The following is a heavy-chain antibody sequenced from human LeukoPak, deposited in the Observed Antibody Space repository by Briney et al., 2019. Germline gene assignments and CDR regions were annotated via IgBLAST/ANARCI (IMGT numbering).Heavy chain of an antibody. D-gene: IGHD4-17*01. CDR1: GFTFSSYS. V-gene: IGHV3-21*01. CDR2: ISSSSSYI. J-gene: IGHJ4*02. CDR3: VRDFSPTVNTPAY. Sequence: GGSLRLSCAASGFTFSSYSMNWVRQAPGKGLEWVSSISSSSSYIYYADSVKGRVSISRDNAKNSLYLQMNSLRVDDTAVYHCVRDFSPTVNTPAYWGQGTLVTVSS.